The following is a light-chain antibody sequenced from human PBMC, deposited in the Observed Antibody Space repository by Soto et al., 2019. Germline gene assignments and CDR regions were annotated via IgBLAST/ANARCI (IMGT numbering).Light chain of an antibody. Sequence: SSELTQPPSVSVAPGKTARITCGGKNIGSKSVHWYQQKPGQAPVLVIYYDSDRPSGIPERFSGSNSGNTATLTISRVEAGDEADYYCQVWDSSSALLVFGGGTKLTVL. CDR3: QVWDSSSALLV. J-gene: IGLJ3*02. CDR2: YDS. V-gene: IGLV3-21*04. CDR1: NIGSKS.